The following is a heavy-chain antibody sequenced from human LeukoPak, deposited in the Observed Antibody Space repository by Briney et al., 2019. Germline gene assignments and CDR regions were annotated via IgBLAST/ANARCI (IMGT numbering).Heavy chain of an antibody. J-gene: IGHJ4*02. V-gene: IGHV3-53*01. CDR2: IYSGGST. CDR1: GFTVSSNY. CDR3: ARSREGNYFDY. Sequence: PGGSLRLSCAASGFTVSSNYMSWVRQAPGKGLEWVSVIYSGGSTYYADSVKGRFTISRDNSKNTLYLQVNSLRAEDTAVYYCARSREGNYFDYWGQGTLVTVSS.